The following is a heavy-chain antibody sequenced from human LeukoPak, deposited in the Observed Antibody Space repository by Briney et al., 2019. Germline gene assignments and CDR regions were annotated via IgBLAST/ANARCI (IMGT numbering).Heavy chain of an antibody. J-gene: IGHJ5*02. CDR3: TTLKKCSSGWYTSNWFDP. V-gene: IGHV3-15*01. CDR2: LKSKSDGATR. CDR1: GFTFSNAW. Sequence: GGSLRLSCAASGFTFSNAWMSWVRQAPGKGLEWVGRLKSKSDGATRDYAAPVKGRFTISRDESKNTLYLQMNSLKTEDTAVYYCTTLKKCSSGWYTSNWFDPWGQGTLVTVSS. D-gene: IGHD6-19*01.